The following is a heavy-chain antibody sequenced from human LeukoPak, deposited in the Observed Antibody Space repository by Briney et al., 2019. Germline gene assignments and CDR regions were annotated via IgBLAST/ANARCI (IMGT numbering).Heavy chain of an antibody. CDR2: IRYHGTTK. CDR1: GFTFSNYG. CDR3: AKDQGSMFGYFNF. J-gene: IGHJ4*02. V-gene: IGHV3-30*02. Sequence: GVSLRLSCAASGFTFSNYGMSWVRQAPGKGPEWVAYIRYHGTTKYYVDSVKGRFTISRDNPKNTLSLQMSSLRAEDTGVYYCAKDQGSMFGYFNFWGQGTLVTVSS. D-gene: IGHD3-10*02.